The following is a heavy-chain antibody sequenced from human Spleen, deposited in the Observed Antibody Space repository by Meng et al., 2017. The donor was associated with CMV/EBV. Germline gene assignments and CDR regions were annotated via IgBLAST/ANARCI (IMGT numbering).Heavy chain of an antibody. CDR1: GFTFSSYA. J-gene: IGHJ4*02. D-gene: IGHD3-22*01. V-gene: IGHV3-30-3*01. CDR3: AKDRPYFDTSGYWCFVS. Sequence: GESLKISFAASGFTFSSYAMHWVRQAPGKGLEWVSIISFDGTKTYSADDVKGRFTISRDNSKNTLYLQMTSLRPEDTAVYYCAKDRPYFDTSGYWCFVSWGQGTLVTVSS. CDR2: ISFDGTKT.